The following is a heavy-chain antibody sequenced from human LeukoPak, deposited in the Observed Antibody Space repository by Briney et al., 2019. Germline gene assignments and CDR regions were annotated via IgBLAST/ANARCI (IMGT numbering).Heavy chain of an antibody. Sequence: EASVKVSCKASGYTFTSYAMNWVRQAPGQGLEWMGWINTNTGNPTYAQGFTGRFVFSLDTSVSAAYLQISSLKAEDTAVYYCTWVVPADRYYYYGMDVWGQGTTVTVSS. J-gene: IGHJ6*02. CDR2: INTNTGNP. CDR1: GYTFTSYA. D-gene: IGHD2-2*01. V-gene: IGHV7-4-1*02. CDR3: TWVVPADRYYYYGMDV.